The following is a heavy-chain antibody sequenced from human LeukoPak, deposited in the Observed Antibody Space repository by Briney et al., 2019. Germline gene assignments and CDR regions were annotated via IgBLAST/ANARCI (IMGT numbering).Heavy chain of an antibody. D-gene: IGHD3-10*02. J-gene: IGHJ6*04. Sequence: GGTLRLSCAASGFTFSSHGMNWVRQAPGKGLEWVSGISPSGGITYYTDSVKGRFTISRDNSKNTQSLQMNSLRAEDTAVYYCAELGITMIGGVWGKGTTVTISS. CDR2: ISPSGGIT. V-gene: IGHV3-23*01. CDR1: GFTFSSHG. CDR3: AELGITMIGGV.